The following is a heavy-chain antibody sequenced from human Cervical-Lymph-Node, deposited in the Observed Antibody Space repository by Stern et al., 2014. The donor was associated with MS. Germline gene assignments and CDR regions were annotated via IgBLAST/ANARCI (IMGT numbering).Heavy chain of an antibody. D-gene: IGHD3-10*01. Sequence: MQLGESGGGVVQPGRSLTLSCAASGFTFSNYAIHWVRQAPGKGLEWVALISYDGRNEYYADSVKGRFTVSRDNSKNTVNLQMNSLRPDDAAVYYCARDILYGSGSSSRYYYYGMDVWGQGTAVIVSS. CDR2: ISYDGRNE. CDR3: ARDILYGSGSSSRYYYYGMDV. CDR1: GFTFSNYA. V-gene: IGHV3-30*01. J-gene: IGHJ6*02.